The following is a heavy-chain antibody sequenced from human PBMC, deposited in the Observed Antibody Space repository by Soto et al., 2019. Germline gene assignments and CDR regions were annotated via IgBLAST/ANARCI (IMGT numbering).Heavy chain of an antibody. CDR3: ARGRYGDY. J-gene: IGHJ4*02. V-gene: IGHV1-18*01. CDR2: ISAHNGNT. CDR1: GYAFTTYG. D-gene: IGHD1-1*01. Sequence: QVHLVQSGAEVKKPGASVKVSCKGSGYAFTTYGITWVRQAAGQGLEWMGWISAHNGNTNYAQKLKGRVTVTRDTATNTAYMERRSLRSDDTAVYDCARGRYGDYWGQGALVTVNS.